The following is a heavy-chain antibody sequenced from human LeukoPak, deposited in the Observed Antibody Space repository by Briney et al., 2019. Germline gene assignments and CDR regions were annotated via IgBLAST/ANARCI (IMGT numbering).Heavy chain of an antibody. V-gene: IGHV4-39*01. D-gene: IGHD4-17*01. J-gene: IGHJ4*02. CDR1: GRSISSSSYY. Sequence: AEPLSLPCSVSGRSISSSSYYWRWIRQPPGKGLESIGGSYYSGSTYYNPSLKSRVPISLDTSKNQSSLKLSSVTAADTPVYYCARRSVTTIWHWGQGTLVTVSS. CDR3: ARRSVTTIWH. CDR2: SYYSGST.